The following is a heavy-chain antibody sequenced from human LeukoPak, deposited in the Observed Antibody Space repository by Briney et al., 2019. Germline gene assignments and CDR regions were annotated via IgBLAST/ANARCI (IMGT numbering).Heavy chain of an antibody. CDR2: IIPIFGIA. CDR1: GGTFSSYA. V-gene: IGHV1-69*04. Sequence: GASVKVSCKASGGTFSSYAISWVRQAPGQGLEWMGRIIPIFGIANYAQKFQGRVTITADKSTSTAYMELSSLRSEDTAVYYCARAADYDFWSGYRPWGQGTLVTVSS. J-gene: IGHJ5*02. D-gene: IGHD3-3*01. CDR3: ARAADYDFWSGYRP.